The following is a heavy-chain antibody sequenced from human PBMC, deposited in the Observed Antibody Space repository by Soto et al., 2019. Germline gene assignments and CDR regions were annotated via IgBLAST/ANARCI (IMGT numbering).Heavy chain of an antibody. D-gene: IGHD2-15*01. J-gene: IGHJ1*01. V-gene: IGHV1-46*01. CDR1: GYKFTTYF. CDR3: VRGYCTTSPCSGDFQF. CDR2: IHPSGDT. Sequence: QVQLVQSGAELKNPGASVKVACKASGYKFTTYFIHWVRQAPGQGLEWMGMIHPSGDTGYAQKFRGRVTMTIDTSTTTVYMELRNLTSEDTAVYFSVRGYCTTSPCSGDFQFWGQGTLVTVSS.